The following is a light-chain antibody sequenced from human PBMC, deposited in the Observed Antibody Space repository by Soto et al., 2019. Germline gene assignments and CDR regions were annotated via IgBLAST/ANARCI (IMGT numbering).Light chain of an antibody. Sequence: QSVLTQPPSVSGAPGQRVTVSCTGSSSNIGAGYGVHWYQQLPGAAPKLLIYGNGVRPSWVPDRFSGSKSGTSASLSITGLQAEDEADYYCQSYDRSLSGAVFGGGTQLTVL. CDR3: QSYDRSLSGAV. J-gene: IGLJ7*01. CDR1: SSNIGAGYG. CDR2: GNG. V-gene: IGLV1-40*01.